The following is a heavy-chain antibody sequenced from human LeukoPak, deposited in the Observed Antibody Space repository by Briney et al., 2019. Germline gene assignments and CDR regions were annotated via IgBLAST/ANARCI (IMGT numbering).Heavy chain of an antibody. Sequence: SETLSLTCTVSGGSISSYYWSWIRQPPGKGLEWIGYFYNSGSTNYNPSLKSRVTISADTSKNQFSLKLSSVTAADTAVYYCARRGSTGQLLWDYWGQGTLVTVSS. V-gene: IGHV4-59*01. J-gene: IGHJ4*02. CDR3: ARRGSTGQLLWDY. CDR1: GGSISSYY. CDR2: FYNSGST. D-gene: IGHD2-2*01.